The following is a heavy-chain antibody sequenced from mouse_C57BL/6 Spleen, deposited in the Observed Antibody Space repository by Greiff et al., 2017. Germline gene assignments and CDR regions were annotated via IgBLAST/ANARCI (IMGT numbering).Heavy chain of an antibody. V-gene: IGHV1-64*01. CDR2: IHPNSGST. CDR1: GYTFTSYW. CDR3: APEIYDYDGGNWFAY. J-gene: IGHJ3*01. D-gene: IGHD2-4*01. Sequence: QVQLKQPGAELVKPGASVKLSCKASGYTFTSYWMHWVKQRPGQGLEWIGMIHPNSGSTNYNEKFKSKATLTVDKSSSTAYMQLSSLTSEDSAVYYWAPEIYDYDGGNWFAYWGQGTLVTVSA.